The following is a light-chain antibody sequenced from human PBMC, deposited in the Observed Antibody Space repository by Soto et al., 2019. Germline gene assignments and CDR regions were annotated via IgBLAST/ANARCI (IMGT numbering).Light chain of an antibody. CDR2: EGG. Sequence: QSVLTQPASVSGSPGQSVTISCTGTRSDVGTYNLVSWYQQHPGKAPKLMLYEGGKRPSGISNRFSGSRSGNTASLTISGLQAEDEADYYCCSYVCSVTYVFGTGTKVTVL. J-gene: IGLJ1*01. V-gene: IGLV2-23*01. CDR1: RSDVGTYNL. CDR3: CSYVCSVTYV.